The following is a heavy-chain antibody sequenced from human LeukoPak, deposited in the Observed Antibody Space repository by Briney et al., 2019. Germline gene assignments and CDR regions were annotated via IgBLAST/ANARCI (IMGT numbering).Heavy chain of an antibody. D-gene: IGHD6-13*01. CDR2: ISGSGGST. CDR1: GLTFSSYA. J-gene: IGHJ4*02. V-gene: IGHV3-23*01. Sequence: GGSLRLSCAASGLTFSSYAMSWVRQAPGKGLEWVSAISGSGGSTYYTDSMKGRFTISRDNSKNTLYLQMNSLRAEDTAVYYCAKHPYIAAAGLFDYWGQGTLVTVSS. CDR3: AKHPYIAAAGLFDY.